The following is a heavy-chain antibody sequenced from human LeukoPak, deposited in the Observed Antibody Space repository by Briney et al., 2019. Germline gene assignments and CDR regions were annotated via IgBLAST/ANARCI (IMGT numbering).Heavy chain of an antibody. J-gene: IGHJ4*02. V-gene: IGHV1-69*13. CDR3: ARESGNTGDFDY. CDR2: IIPIFGTA. CDR1: GGTFSSYA. D-gene: IGHD1-26*01. Sequence: ASVKVSCKASGGTFSSYAISWVRQAPGQGLEWMGGIIPIFGTANYAQKFQGRVTITADESTSTAYMELSSLRSEDTAVYYCARESGNTGDFDYWGQGTLVTVSS.